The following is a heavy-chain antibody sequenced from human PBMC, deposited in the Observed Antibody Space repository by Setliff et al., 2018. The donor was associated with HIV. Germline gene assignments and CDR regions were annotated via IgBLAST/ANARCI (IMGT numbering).Heavy chain of an antibody. J-gene: IGHJ4*02. CDR1: GGSISSNNYY. CDR2: IYYSGST. D-gene: IGHD3-10*01. Sequence: PSETLSLTCTVSGGSISSNNYYWGWIRQPPGKGLEWIGSIYYSGSTFYNPSLKSRVTISVDPSKNQILLRLSSVTAADTAVYYCARLSGGMVPNYWGQGTLVTVSS. CDR3: ARLSGGMVPNY. V-gene: IGHV4-39*01.